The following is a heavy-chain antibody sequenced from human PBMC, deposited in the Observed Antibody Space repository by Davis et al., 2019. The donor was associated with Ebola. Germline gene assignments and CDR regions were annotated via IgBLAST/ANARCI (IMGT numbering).Heavy chain of an antibody. CDR3: ARGGFSMMVVPRDYFHGLDV. D-gene: IGHD3-22*01. J-gene: IGHJ6*02. CDR2: INPNSGGT. Sequence: AASVTVSCKASGYTFTGNYIQWVRQAPGQGLEWMGRINPNSGGTNYAQKFQGRVTMTRDTSISTAYMELSRLRSDDTAVYFCARGGFSMMVVPRDYFHGLDVWGQGTTVTVSS. CDR1: GYTFTGNY. V-gene: IGHV1-2*06.